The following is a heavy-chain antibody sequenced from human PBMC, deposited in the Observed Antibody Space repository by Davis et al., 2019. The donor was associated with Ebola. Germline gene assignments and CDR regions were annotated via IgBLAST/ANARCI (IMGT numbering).Heavy chain of an antibody. J-gene: IGHJ4*02. CDR2: ISYDGSNA. D-gene: IGHD5-18*01. CDR3: ARSVDTPVVPYFDY. V-gene: IGHV3-30*04. CDR1: GFTFRSYA. Sequence: PGGSLRLSCEASGFTFRSYAMHWVRQAPGKGLEWVAVISYDGSNAHYADSVKGRFTISRDNSKNTKYLEMNSLRAEDTAVYYCARSVDTPVVPYFDYWGQGALVTVSS.